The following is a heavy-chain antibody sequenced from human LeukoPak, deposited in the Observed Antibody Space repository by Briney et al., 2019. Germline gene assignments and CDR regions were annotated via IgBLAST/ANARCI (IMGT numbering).Heavy chain of an antibody. CDR3: ATGTDDYGDSAGDY. V-gene: IGHV1-69-2*01. CDR2: VDPEDGET. Sequence: ASVKVSSKVSGYTFTDYYMHWVQQAPGKGLEWMGLVDPEDGETIYAEKFQGRVTITADTSTDTAYMELSSLRSEDTAVYYCATGTDDYGDSAGDYWGQGTLVTVSS. J-gene: IGHJ4*02. D-gene: IGHD4-17*01. CDR1: GYTFTDYY.